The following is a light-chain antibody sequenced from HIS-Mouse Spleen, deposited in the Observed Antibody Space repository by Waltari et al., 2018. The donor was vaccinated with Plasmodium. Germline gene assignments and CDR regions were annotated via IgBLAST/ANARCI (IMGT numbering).Light chain of an antibody. CDR1: QSLLHSNGYNY. CDR3: MQALQTPLT. J-gene: IGKJ4*01. Sequence: DIVMTQSPLSLPVTPGEPASISCRPSQSLLHSNGYNYLDWYLQKPGPSPPLLIYLGSNRASGVPVRFSGSGSGTDFTLKISRVEAEDVGVYYCMQALQTPLTFGGGTKVEIK. V-gene: IGKV2-28*01. CDR2: LGS.